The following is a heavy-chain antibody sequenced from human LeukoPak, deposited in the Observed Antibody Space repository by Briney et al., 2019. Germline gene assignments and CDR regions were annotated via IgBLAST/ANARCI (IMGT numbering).Heavy chain of an antibody. CDR2: INPNSGGT. J-gene: IGHJ5*02. CDR3: ARENRYCSGGSCYFSANNWFDP. CDR1: GYTFTGYY. Sequence: ASVKVSFKASGYTFTGYYMHWVRQAPGQGLEWMGWINPNSGGTNYAQKFQGRVTMTRDTSISTAYMELSRLRSDDTAVYYCARENRYCSGGSCYFSANNWFDPWGQGTLVTVSS. V-gene: IGHV1-2*02. D-gene: IGHD2-15*01.